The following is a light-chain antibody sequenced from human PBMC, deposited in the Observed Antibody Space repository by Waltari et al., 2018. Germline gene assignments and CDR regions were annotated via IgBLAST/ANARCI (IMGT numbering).Light chain of an antibody. CDR1: QGISNY. J-gene: IGKJ2*01. Sequence: DIQMTQSPSSLSASVGDRVTITCRASQGISNYLAWSQQKPGKVPQLLIYDASTLQSGVPSRFSGGGSGTDFTLTISSLRPEDVATYYCQKYTSAPATFGQGTKLEIK. CDR3: QKYTSAPAT. CDR2: DAS. V-gene: IGKV1-27*01.